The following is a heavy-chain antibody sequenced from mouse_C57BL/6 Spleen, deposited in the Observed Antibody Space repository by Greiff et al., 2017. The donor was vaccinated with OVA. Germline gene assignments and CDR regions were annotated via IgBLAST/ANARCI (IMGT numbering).Heavy chain of an antibody. Sequence: DVQLVESGGGLVKPGGSLKLSCAASGYTFSDYGMHWVRQAPEQGLEWVAYISRGSSSIYYTDTVKGRCTVSRDKARNTAYLQMTSLRSEDTAMYYCARADYFDYWGQGTTLTVSS. CDR2: ISRGSSSI. J-gene: IGHJ2*01. CDR3: ARADYFDY. V-gene: IGHV5-17*01. CDR1: GYTFSDYG.